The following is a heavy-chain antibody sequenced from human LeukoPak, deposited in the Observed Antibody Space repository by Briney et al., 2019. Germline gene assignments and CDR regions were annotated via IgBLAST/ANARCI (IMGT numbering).Heavy chain of an antibody. CDR3: AREEGIAVAGMGY. Sequence: SETLSPTCTVSGYSISSGYYWGWIRQPPGKGLEWIGSIYHSGSTYYNPSLKSRVTISVDTSKNQFSLKLSSVTAADTAVYYCAREEGIAVAGMGYWGQGTLVTVSS. D-gene: IGHD6-19*01. J-gene: IGHJ4*02. CDR2: IYHSGST. CDR1: GYSISSGYY. V-gene: IGHV4-38-2*02.